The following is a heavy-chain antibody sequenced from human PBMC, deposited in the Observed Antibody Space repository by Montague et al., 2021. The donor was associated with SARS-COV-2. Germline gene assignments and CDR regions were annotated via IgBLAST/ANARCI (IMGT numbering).Heavy chain of an antibody. Sequence: SETLSLTCSVSGGSIRNYFWSWIRQPPGKGLEWIGYVHDSGSTIYNPSLSSRVTIPVDTSKNQFSLKMSSVTAADTAVYYCARPDNREGGFDIWGQGTMVIVSS. CDR2: VHDSGST. J-gene: IGHJ3*02. CDR1: GGSIRNYF. CDR3: ARPDNREGGFDI. D-gene: IGHD1-14*01. V-gene: IGHV4-59*08.